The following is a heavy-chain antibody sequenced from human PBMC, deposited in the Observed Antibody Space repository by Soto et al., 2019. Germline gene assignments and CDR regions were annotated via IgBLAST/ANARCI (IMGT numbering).Heavy chain of an antibody. CDR1: GFTFSTYT. J-gene: IGHJ4*02. V-gene: IGHV3-30-3*01. CDR3: ARGSQYYYDGSGPLDC. D-gene: IGHD3-22*01. CDR2: ISYDGSNN. Sequence: QVQLVESGGGGVQPGGSLRLSCAASGFTFSTYTIHWVRQAPGKGLEGVALISYDGSNNYYADSVKGRFTISRDNSKNTLYLQMTSLRAGDTAVYFCARGSQYYYDGSGPLDCWGQGTLVTVSS.